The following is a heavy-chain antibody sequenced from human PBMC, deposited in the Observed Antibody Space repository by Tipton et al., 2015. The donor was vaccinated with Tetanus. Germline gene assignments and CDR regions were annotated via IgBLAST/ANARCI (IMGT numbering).Heavy chain of an antibody. V-gene: IGHV1-8*01. Sequence: QLVQSGAEVKKPGASVKVSCKASGYTFTSYDINWVRQATGQGLEWMGWMNPNSGNTGYAQKFQGRVTMTTDTSTSTAYMELRSLRSDDTAVYYCARVTDYGDPYYFDYWGQGTLVTVSS. CDR3: ARVTDYGDPYYFDY. D-gene: IGHD4-17*01. J-gene: IGHJ4*02. CDR2: MNPNSGNT. CDR1: GYTFTSYD.